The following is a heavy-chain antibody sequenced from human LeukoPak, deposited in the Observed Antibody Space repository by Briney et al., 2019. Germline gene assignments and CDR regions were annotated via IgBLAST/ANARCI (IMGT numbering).Heavy chain of an antibody. CDR3: ARASYGDFPLDY. CDR1: GFTFSDYG. J-gene: IGHJ4*02. V-gene: IGHV3-33*01. CDR2: IWYDGTNK. Sequence: GGSLRLSCAVSGFTFSDYGMHWVRQAPGKGLEWVAVIWYDGTNKYYADSVEGRFTISRDNSKNALYLQMNSLRAEDTAVYYCARASYGDFPLDYWGQGTLVTVSS. D-gene: IGHD5-18*01.